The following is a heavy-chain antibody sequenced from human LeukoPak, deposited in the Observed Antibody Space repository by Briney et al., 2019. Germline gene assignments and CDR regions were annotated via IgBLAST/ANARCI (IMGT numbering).Heavy chain of an antibody. CDR2: IYTSGST. Sequence: SETLSLTCTVSGGSISSSSYYLSWIRQPAGKGLEWIVRIYTSGSTNYNPSRKSRSTISVYTSKNQFFLKLSSATSADTAVYYCATDTYYYDSRFDTWGQGTLVTVSS. J-gene: IGHJ5*02. D-gene: IGHD3-22*01. V-gene: IGHV4-61*02. CDR3: ATDTYYYDSRFDT. CDR1: GGSISSSSYY.